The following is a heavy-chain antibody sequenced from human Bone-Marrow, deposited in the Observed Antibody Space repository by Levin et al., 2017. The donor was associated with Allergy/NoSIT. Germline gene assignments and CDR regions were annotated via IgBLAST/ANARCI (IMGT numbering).Heavy chain of an antibody. CDR1: GITLRDNY. Sequence: PGGSLRLSCSASGITLRDNYFSWVRQAPGTGLEWILYTTTAETTFYADSVKGRFSISRDNAKNSLFLQMNSLRPEDTAVYYCVRDRRGANYYESSGFLNEGFDIWGQGTTVTVS. CDR2: TTTAETTF. J-gene: IGHJ3*02. V-gene: IGHV3-11*01. CDR3: VRDRRGANYYESSGFLNEGFDI. D-gene: IGHD3-22*01.